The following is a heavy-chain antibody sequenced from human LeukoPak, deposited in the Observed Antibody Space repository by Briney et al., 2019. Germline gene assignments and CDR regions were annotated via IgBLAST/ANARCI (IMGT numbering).Heavy chain of an antibody. CDR1: GGSISSGSYY. J-gene: IGHJ6*03. CDR2: IYTSGST. V-gene: IGHV4-61*02. Sequence: PSQTLSLTCTVSGGSISSGSYYWSWIRQPAGKGLEWIGRIYTSGSTNSNPSLKSRVTISVDTSKNQFSLKLSSVTAADTAVYYCARDFRSPRYYYYYMDVWGKGTTVTVSS. CDR3: ARDFRSPRYYYYYMDV.